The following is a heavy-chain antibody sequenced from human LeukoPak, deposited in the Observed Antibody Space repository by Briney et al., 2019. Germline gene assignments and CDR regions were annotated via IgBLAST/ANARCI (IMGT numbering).Heavy chain of an antibody. CDR3: ARGPRGSEQTDAFDI. Sequence: SETLSLTCTVSGGSIGGGGFFWSWIRQNPGQGLEWLGCMHYSGRTYYNPSLKSRVIISADTSKNQFSLKLSSVTAADTAVYYCARGPRGSEQTDAFDIWGQGTMVTVSS. D-gene: IGHD1-26*01. CDR1: GGSIGGGGFF. J-gene: IGHJ3*02. CDR2: MHYSGRT. V-gene: IGHV4-31*03.